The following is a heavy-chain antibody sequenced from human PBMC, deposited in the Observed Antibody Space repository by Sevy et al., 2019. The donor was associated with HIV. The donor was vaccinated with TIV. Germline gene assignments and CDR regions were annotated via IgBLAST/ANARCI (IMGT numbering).Heavy chain of an antibody. CDR1: GFTFSSYA. V-gene: IGHV3-30-3*01. D-gene: IGHD4-17*01. CDR2: ISYDGSNK. J-gene: IGHJ5*02. CDR3: ARDQHDYAGNLRTGWFDP. Sequence: GGSLRLSCAASGFTFSSYAMHWVRQAPGKGLEWVAVISYDGSNKYYTDSVKGRFTISRDNSKNTLYWQVKSLRTEDTAVYYCARDQHDYAGNLRTGWFDPWGQGTLVTVSS.